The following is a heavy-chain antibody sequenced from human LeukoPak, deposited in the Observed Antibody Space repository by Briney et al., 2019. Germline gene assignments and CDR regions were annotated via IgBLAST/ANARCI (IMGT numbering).Heavy chain of an antibody. CDR1: GFTFSDYA. CDR3: AGWPSSSWYKVAAFGI. D-gene: IGHD6-13*01. Sequence: TGGSLRLSCAVSGFTFSDYAMNWVRQAAGKGLEWVSAITADGGSTHYTMSVKGRFVISRDTPKNTLYLQMNSLRAEDTAVYYCAGWPSSSWYKVAAFGIWGQGTMVTVSS. CDR2: ITADGGST. V-gene: IGHV3-23*01. J-gene: IGHJ3*02.